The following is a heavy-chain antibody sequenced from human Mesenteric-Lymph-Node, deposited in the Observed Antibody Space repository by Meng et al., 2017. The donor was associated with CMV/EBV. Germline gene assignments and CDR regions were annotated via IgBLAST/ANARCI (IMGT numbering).Heavy chain of an antibody. CDR2: INPNNGGT. Sequence: ASVKVSCKASGFIFTDYFIHWVRQAPGQGLEWMGWINPNNGGTHFAQNFQGRVTVTRDTSISVVYLELSRLNSDDTALYYCARGGAVAGYYYSAMDVWGQGTTVTVSS. CDR3: ARGGAVAGYYYSAMDV. J-gene: IGHJ6*02. V-gene: IGHV1-2*02. D-gene: IGHD6-19*01. CDR1: GFIFTDYF.